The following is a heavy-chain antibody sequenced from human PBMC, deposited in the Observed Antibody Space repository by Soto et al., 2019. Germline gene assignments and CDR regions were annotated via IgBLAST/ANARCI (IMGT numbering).Heavy chain of an antibody. J-gene: IGHJ2*01. CDR3: AKTHSATTVVTRYWYFDL. D-gene: IGHD4-17*01. V-gene: IGHV3-23*01. CDR1: GFTMSSYA. CDR2: ISGSGGST. Sequence: GGSLRLSCAASGFTMSSYAMSWVRQAPGKGLEWVSDISGSGGSTYYAASVSGLFTISRDNSNRNLFLQMNNWRAEDTAVYFCAKTHSATTVVTRYWYFDLWGRGTLVTVSS.